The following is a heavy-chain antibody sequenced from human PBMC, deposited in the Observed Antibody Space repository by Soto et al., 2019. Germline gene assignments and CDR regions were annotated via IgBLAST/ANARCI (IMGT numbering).Heavy chain of an antibody. V-gene: IGHV4-39*01. Sequence: SETLSLTCTVSGGSLSTSHFWSWIRQPPGKGLEWIGSMFHGGTTYHTPSLDSRVTMSINTSKNQFSLRLTSVTAADTAVYYCARHVPGDIARVVIESERYFDSWGQGTLVTVSS. D-gene: IGHD2-15*01. CDR2: MFHGGTT. CDR1: GGSLSTSHF. J-gene: IGHJ4*02. CDR3: ARHVPGDIARVVIESERYFDS.